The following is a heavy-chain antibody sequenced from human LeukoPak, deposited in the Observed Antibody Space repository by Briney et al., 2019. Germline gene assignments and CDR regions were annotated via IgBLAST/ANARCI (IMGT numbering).Heavy chain of an antibody. Sequence: PGGSLRLSCPASGFTFSSYGMHWVRQAPGKGLEWVTFIRYDGSNKYYADSVKGRFTISRDNFKNTLYLQMNSLRAEDTAVYYCATSDCGGDCYTDYWGQGTLVTVSS. CDR3: ATSDCGGDCYTDY. CDR1: GFTFSSYG. J-gene: IGHJ4*02. V-gene: IGHV3-30*02. D-gene: IGHD2-21*01. CDR2: IRYDGSNK.